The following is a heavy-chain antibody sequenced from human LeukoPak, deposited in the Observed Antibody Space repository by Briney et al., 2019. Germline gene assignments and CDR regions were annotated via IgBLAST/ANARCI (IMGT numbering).Heavy chain of an antibody. CDR1: GFTFSSYG. J-gene: IGHJ6*02. Sequence: GRSLRLSCAASGFTFSSYGMHWVRQAPGKGLEWVAVISYDGSNKYYADSVKGRFTISRDNSKNTLYLQMNSLRAEDTAVYYCAKDGGYSSSTSCSNYYYYYGMDVWGQGTTVTVSS. D-gene: IGHD2-2*01. CDR2: ISYDGSNK. CDR3: AKDGGYSSSTSCSNYYYYYGMDV. V-gene: IGHV3-30*18.